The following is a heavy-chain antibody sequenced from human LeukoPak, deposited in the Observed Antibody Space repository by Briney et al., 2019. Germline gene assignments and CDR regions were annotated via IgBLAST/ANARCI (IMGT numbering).Heavy chain of an antibody. CDR1: GGTFSSYA. D-gene: IGHD3-9*01. J-gene: IGHJ5*02. CDR2: IIPIFGTA. V-gene: IGHV1-69*13. Sequence: SVKVSCKASGGTFSSYAISWVRQAPGQGLEWMGGIIPIFGTANYAQKFQGRVTITADESTSTAYMELRSLRSDDTAVYYCARGGYYDILTGYRAQNWFDPWGQGTLVTVSS. CDR3: ARGGYYDILTGYRAQNWFDP.